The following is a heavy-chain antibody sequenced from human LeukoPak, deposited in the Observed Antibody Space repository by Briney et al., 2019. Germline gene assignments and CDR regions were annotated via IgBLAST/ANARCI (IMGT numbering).Heavy chain of an antibody. V-gene: IGHV3-23*01. CDR1: GFTFSGYA. D-gene: IGHD3-9*01. CDR3: AKVGDYDILTGLTHDAFDI. J-gene: IGHJ3*02. Sequence: GGSLRLSCAASGFTFSGYAMSWVRQAPGKGLEWVSAISGSGGSTYYADSVRGRFTISRDNSKNTLYLQMNSLRAEDTAVYYCAKVGDYDILTGLTHDAFDIWGQGTMVTVSS. CDR2: ISGSGGST.